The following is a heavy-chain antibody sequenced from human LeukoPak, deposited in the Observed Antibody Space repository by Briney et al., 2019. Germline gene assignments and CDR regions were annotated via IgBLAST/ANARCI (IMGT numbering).Heavy chain of an antibody. V-gene: IGHV3-15*01. Sequence: SGGSLRLSCAASGFTFSIAWMSWVRQAPGKGLEWLGQIKKKSDGATTAYAAPVKGRFTISRDDSKNTLFLQMNSLKTEDTALYYCTWSGLKIESWGQGTLVTVSS. CDR3: TWSGLKIES. CDR2: IKKKSDGATT. D-gene: IGHD3-3*01. CDR1: GFTFSIAW. J-gene: IGHJ4*02.